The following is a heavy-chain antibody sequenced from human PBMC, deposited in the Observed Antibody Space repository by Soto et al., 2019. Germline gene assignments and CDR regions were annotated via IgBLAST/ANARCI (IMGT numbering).Heavy chain of an antibody. J-gene: IGHJ5*02. V-gene: IGHV2-5*02. Sequence: QITLKESGPTLVKPTQTLTLTCTFSGFSLSTSGVGVAWIRQPPGKALEWLALIYWDDDKRYNPSLKSRLSITKDTSKNQVVLRMTNMDPVDTGTYYCAHRSWASNSCIPLKWFGPWGQGTLVTVSS. CDR1: GFSLSTSGVG. CDR2: IYWDDDK. CDR3: AHRSWASNSCIPLKWFGP. D-gene: IGHD6-13*01.